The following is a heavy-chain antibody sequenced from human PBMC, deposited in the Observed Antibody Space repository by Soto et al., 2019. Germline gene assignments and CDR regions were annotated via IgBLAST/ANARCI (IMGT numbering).Heavy chain of an antibody. CDR3: TTARSHYYYYGMDV. D-gene: IGHD6-6*01. J-gene: IGHJ6*02. CDR2: IKSKTDGGTT. Sequence: SLRLSCAASGFTFSNAWMNWVRQAPGKGQEWVCRIKSKTDGGTTDYAAPVKGRFTISRDDSKNTLYLQMNSLKTEDTAVYYCTTARSHYYYYGMDVWGQGTTVTVSS. V-gene: IGHV3-15*07. CDR1: GFTFSNAW.